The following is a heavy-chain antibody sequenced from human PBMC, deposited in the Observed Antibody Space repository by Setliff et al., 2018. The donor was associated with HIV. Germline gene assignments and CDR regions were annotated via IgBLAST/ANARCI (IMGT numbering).Heavy chain of an antibody. J-gene: IGHJ4*02. CDR1: GFSLSTNGVG. V-gene: IGHV2-5*02. CDR3: AHNHLAVAGSHYFDY. CDR2: IYWDADK. D-gene: IGHD6-19*01. Sequence: TLVNPTQTLTLTCTFSGFSLSTNGVGVGWIRQPPGKALEWLALIYWDADKRYSPSLKNRLTITKDTSKNQVLLTMTNMDPLDTATYYCAHNHLAVAGSHYFDYWGQGTLVTVSS.